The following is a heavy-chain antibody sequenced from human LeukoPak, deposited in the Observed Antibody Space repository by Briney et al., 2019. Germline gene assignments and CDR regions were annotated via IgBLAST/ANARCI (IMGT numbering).Heavy chain of an antibody. Sequence: SETLSPTCTVSARSITSNGHYWGWIRQPPGRGREWIGSVSYRGTTYYNPFLKSRVTISVNTSKNQFSLKLPSVSGADTAIYYCARQGIEPRGSSFDYWGQGTLVPVSS. CDR3: ARQGIEPRGSSFDY. CDR2: VSYRGTT. V-gene: IGHV4-39*01. D-gene: IGHD5-18*01. CDR1: ARSITSNGHY. J-gene: IGHJ4*02.